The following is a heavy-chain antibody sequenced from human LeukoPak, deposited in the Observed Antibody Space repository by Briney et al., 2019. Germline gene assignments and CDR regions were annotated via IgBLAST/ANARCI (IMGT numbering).Heavy chain of an antibody. CDR3: ARDRKYYYHMDV. V-gene: IGHV4-34*01. J-gene: IGHJ6*03. CDR1: GGSFSGYY. CDR2: IYRSGST. Sequence: SETLSLTCAVYGGSFSGYYWSWIRQPPGKGLEWIGSIYRSGSTYYNPSLKSRVTISVDTSKNQFSLKLSSLTAADTAVYYCARDRKYYYHMDVWGKGTTVTVSS. D-gene: IGHD1-14*01.